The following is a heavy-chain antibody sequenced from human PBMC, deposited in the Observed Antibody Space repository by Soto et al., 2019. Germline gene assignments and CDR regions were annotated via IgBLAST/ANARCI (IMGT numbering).Heavy chain of an antibody. Sequence: QVQLVQSGAEVKKPGASVKVSCKASGYTFTGYYMHWVRQAPGQGLEWMGWINPNSGGTNYAQKFQGRVTMTRDTSISTAYMELSRLRSDDTAVYYCARAWYNWNSVVFYGMDVWGQGTTVTVSS. CDR1: GYTFTGYY. CDR3: ARAWYNWNSVVFYGMDV. J-gene: IGHJ6*02. CDR2: INPNSGGT. V-gene: IGHV1-2*02. D-gene: IGHD1-7*01.